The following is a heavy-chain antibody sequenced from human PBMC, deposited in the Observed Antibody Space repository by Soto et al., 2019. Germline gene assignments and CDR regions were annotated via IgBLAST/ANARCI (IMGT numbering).Heavy chain of an antibody. D-gene: IGHD6-13*01. CDR3: ARAAAGSYYYGMDI. J-gene: IGHJ6*02. CDR1: GFSFSGFW. Sequence: GGSLRLSCAASGFSFSGFWMHWVRQAPGKGLEWVSYISSGGSTTYYADSVKGRFTISRDNAKNSLYLQMNSLRAEDTAVYYCARAAAGSYYYGMDIWGQGTTVTVSS. CDR2: ISSGGSTT. V-gene: IGHV3-48*03.